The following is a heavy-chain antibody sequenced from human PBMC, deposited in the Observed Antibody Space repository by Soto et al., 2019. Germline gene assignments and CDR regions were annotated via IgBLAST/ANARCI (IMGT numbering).Heavy chain of an antibody. V-gene: IGHV3-48*02. D-gene: IGHD5-18*01. CDR1: GFTFSSYS. J-gene: IGHJ6*02. CDR3: ARENPASTWILGYYYYGMDV. Sequence: EVQLVESGGGLVQPGGSLRLSCAASGFTFSSYSMNWVRQAPGKGLEWVSYISSSSSTIYYADSVKGRFTISRDNAKNSLYLQMNSLRDEDTAVYYCARENPASTWILGYYYYGMDVWGQGTTVTVSS. CDR2: ISSSSSTI.